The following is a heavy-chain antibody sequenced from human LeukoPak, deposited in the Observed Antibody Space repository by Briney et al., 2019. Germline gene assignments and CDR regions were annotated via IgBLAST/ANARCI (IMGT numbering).Heavy chain of an antibody. Sequence: PGGSLRLSSAASGFTFDDYGMSWVRQAPGKGLEWVSGINWNGGSTGYADSVKGRFTISRDNAKNSLYLQMNSLRAEDTALYYCARDKEAWSSSSGSGAFDIWGQGTMVTVSS. CDR2: INWNGGST. J-gene: IGHJ3*02. D-gene: IGHD6-19*01. CDR3: ARDKEAWSSSSGSGAFDI. V-gene: IGHV3-20*03. CDR1: GFTFDDYG.